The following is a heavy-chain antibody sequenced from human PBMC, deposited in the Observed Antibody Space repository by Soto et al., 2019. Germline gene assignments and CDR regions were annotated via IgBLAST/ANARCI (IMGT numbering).Heavy chain of an antibody. J-gene: IGHJ6*02. CDR1: GGSISSYD. CDR3: ARQGFGPLHGLVDV. Sequence: QVQLQESGPGLVKPSETLSLSCTVSGGSISSYDWSWFRQSPGKRMEWIGYVHHSWGSSYNPSLQSRVAISLDTSKSQFSLKVTSVTATDTAVYYCARQGFGPLHGLVDVWGQGTTVTVSS. V-gene: IGHV4-59*08. D-gene: IGHD3-10*01. CDR2: VHHSWGS.